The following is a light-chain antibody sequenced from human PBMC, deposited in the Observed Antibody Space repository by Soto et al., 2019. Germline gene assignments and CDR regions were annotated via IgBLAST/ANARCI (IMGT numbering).Light chain of an antibody. J-gene: IGLJ3*02. CDR3: NSYTRSTTWV. CDR2: DVN. CDR1: SSDVGGYNY. Sequence: QSALTQPASVSGSPGQSITISCTGTSSDVGGYNYVSWYQQHPGKAPKLMIYDVNNRPSGVSNRFSGSKSGNTASLTVSGLQAEDEAYYYCNSYTRSTTWVFGGGTKVTVL. V-gene: IGLV2-14*01.